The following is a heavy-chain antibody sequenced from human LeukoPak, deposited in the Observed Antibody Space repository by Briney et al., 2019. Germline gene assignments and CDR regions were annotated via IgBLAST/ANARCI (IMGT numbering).Heavy chain of an antibody. CDR3: ARVLYYFGGGYFDY. CDR2: IYTSGST. Sequence: TPSETLSLTCTVSGGSTSSYYWSWIRQPAGKGLEWIGRIYTSGSTNYNPSLKSRVTMSVDTSKNQFSLKLSSVTAADTAVYYCARVLYYFGGGYFDYWGQGTLVTVSS. J-gene: IGHJ4*02. V-gene: IGHV4-4*07. CDR1: GGSTSSYY. D-gene: IGHD3-16*01.